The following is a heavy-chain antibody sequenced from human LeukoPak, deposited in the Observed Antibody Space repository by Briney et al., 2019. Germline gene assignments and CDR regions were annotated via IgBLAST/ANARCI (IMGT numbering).Heavy chain of an antibody. D-gene: IGHD3-10*01. Sequence: SETLSLTCAVYGGSFSGYYWSWIRQPPGKGLEWIGEINHSGSTNYNPSLKSRVTTSVDTSKNQFSLKLSSVTAADTAVYYCARHTLRGVPDYWGQGTLVTVSS. V-gene: IGHV4-34*01. CDR2: INHSGST. CDR3: ARHTLRGVPDY. J-gene: IGHJ4*02. CDR1: GGSFSGYY.